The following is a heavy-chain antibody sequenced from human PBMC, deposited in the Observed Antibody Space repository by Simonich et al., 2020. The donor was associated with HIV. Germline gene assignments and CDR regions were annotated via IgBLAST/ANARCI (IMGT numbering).Heavy chain of an antibody. V-gene: IGHV3-30*07. CDR3: ASGGSISSVWADDY. D-gene: IGHD3-16*01. CDR2: ISYDGSKK. Sequence: QVQLVESGGGVVQPGRSLRLSCAASGFTVRSYAMHWVRQAPGKGLEWVGVISYDGSKKYYADSVKGRFTISRDNSKNTLYLQRNSRRAEDTAVYYCASGGSISSVWADDYWGQGTLVTVSS. CDR1: GFTVRSYA. J-gene: IGHJ4*02.